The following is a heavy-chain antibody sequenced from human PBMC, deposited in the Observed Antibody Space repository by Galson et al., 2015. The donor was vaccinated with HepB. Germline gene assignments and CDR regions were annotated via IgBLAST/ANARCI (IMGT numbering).Heavy chain of an antibody. CDR1: GFTISSNY. Sequence: SLRLSCAVSGFTISSNYMTWVRQAPGKGLEWVSIIYAGGNTYYTDSVKGRFIIYRDSSNNTLFLQMNSLRAEDTAIYYCSREFFKVGDDYIQKGGAFDLWGQGTMVTVSS. CDR2: IYAGGNT. V-gene: IGHV3-66*02. J-gene: IGHJ3*01. CDR3: SREFFKVGDDYIQKGGAFDL. D-gene: IGHD5-24*01.